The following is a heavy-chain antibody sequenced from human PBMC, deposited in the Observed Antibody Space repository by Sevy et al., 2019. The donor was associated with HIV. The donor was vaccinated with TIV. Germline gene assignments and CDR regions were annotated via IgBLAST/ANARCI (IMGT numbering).Heavy chain of an antibody. J-gene: IGHJ5*02. CDR2: ISYSGST. V-gene: IGHV4-59*01. D-gene: IGHD5-12*01. CDR1: GGSISSYY. CDR3: ARINIVATIWGPSNWFDP. Sequence: SETLSLTCTVSGGSISSYYWSWIRQPPGKGLEWIGFISYSGSTNYNPSLKSRVTISVDTSKDQFSLKLGSVTAADTAVYYCARINIVATIWGPSNWFDPWGQGTLVTVSS.